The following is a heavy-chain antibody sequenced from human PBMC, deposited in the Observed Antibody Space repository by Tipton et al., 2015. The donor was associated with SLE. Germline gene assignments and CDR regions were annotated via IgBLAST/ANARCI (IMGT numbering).Heavy chain of an antibody. CDR3: ATQSSTQYNWFDP. D-gene: IGHD2-2*01. J-gene: IGHJ5*02. Sequence: TLSLTCTVSGGSISSHYWSWIRQPPGKGLEWIGYIYYSGSTNYNPSLKSRVTISVDTSKNQFSLKLSSVTAADTAVYYCATQSSTQYNWFDPWGQGTLVTVSS. CDR1: GGSISSHY. CDR2: IYYSGST. V-gene: IGHV4-59*11.